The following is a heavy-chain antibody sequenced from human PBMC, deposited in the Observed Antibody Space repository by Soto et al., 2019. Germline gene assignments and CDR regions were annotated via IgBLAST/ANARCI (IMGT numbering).Heavy chain of an antibody. D-gene: IGHD6-13*01. V-gene: IGHV3-74*01. Sequence: GGSLRLSCAASGFTFSSYWMHWVRQAPGKGLVWVSRINSDGSSTSYADSVKGRFTISRDNAKNTLYLQMNSLRAEDTAVYYCASEIRSWYPDYWGQGTLVTVSS. J-gene: IGHJ4*02. CDR3: ASEIRSWYPDY. CDR2: INSDGSST. CDR1: GFTFSSYW.